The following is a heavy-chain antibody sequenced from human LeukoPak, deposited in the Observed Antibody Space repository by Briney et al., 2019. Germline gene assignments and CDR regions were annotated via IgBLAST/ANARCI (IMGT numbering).Heavy chain of an antibody. V-gene: IGHV3-73*01. CDR1: GFSLSGSA. J-gene: IGHJ3*02. D-gene: IGHD4-17*01. Sequence: GGSLKLSCAASGFSLSGSAVHWVRQAPGKGLEWVGRIRSKLNKYATAYGESMRGRVTVSRDDSENTAFLQMNSLKSEDTAVYYCARHDYGRIAFDIWGRGTVVTVSS. CDR2: IRSKLNKYAT. CDR3: ARHDYGRIAFDI.